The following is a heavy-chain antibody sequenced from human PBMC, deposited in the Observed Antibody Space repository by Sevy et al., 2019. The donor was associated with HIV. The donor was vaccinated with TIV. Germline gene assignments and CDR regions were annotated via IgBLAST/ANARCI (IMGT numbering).Heavy chain of an antibody. CDR2: MFYRGST. V-gene: IGHV4-61*01. CDR3: ARLSAVSRSYNFDY. Sequence: SETLSLTCTVSGDSVSSDSYYWSWIRQPPGKGLEWIGYMFYRGSTNYNPSLKSRVTISVDTSKNQFSLKLKSVTAADTAVYYCARLSAVSRSYNFDYWGQGSLVTVSS. D-gene: IGHD4-4*01. J-gene: IGHJ4*02. CDR1: GDSVSSDSYY.